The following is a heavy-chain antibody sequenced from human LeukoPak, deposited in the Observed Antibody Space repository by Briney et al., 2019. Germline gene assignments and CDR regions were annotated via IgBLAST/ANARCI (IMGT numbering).Heavy chain of an antibody. D-gene: IGHD3-16*02. Sequence: GGSLRLSCAASGFTFSGYGMHWVRQAPGKGLEWVAFIRYDGSNKYYADSVKGRFTISRDNSKNTLYLQMNSQRAEDTAVYYCAKAPLEYYDYVWGSYRDYYYMDVSGKGTTVTVSS. CDR2: IRYDGSNK. CDR1: GFTFSGYG. J-gene: IGHJ6*03. V-gene: IGHV3-30*02. CDR3: AKAPLEYYDYVWGSYRDYYYMDV.